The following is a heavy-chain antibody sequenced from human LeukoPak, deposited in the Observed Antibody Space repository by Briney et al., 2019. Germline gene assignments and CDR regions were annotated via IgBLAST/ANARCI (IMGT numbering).Heavy chain of an antibody. CDR3: ARSRYYYGSGSYYKGGFNWFDP. Sequence: PSETLSLTCAVYGGSFSRYYWSWISQPPGKGLEWIGEINHSGSTNYNPSLKSRVTISVDTSKNQFSLKLSSVTAADTAVYYCARSRYYYGSGSYYKGGFNWFDPWGQGTLVTVSS. D-gene: IGHD3-10*01. CDR1: GGSFSRYY. J-gene: IGHJ5*02. CDR2: INHSGST. V-gene: IGHV4-34*01.